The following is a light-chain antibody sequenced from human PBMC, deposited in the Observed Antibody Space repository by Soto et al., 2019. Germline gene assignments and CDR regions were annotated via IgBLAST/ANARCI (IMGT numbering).Light chain of an antibody. V-gene: IGLV2-14*01. CDR1: NNDIGRYDF. CDR3: ASFTVYNNLL. J-gene: IGLJ2*01. Sequence: QSALTQPASVSGSPGQSITISCTGTNNDIGRYDFVSWYQHHPGKSPKLILYEVRHRPSGISSSFSGSKSANTASLTISGLQAEDEADYYCASFTVYNNLLFGGGTKLTVL. CDR2: EVR.